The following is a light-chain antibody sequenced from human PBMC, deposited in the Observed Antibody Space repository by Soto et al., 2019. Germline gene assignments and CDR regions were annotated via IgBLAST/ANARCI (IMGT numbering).Light chain of an antibody. CDR1: QSVSSN. CDR3: QQYNNWPPA. V-gene: IGKV3-15*01. J-gene: IGKJ1*01. CDR2: GAS. Sequence: EIVMTQSPATLSVSPGERATLSCRASQSVSSNLAWYQQKPGQTPRLLIYGASTRATGIPARFSRSGSGTEFTLTLSSLQSEDFAVYYCQQYNNWPPAFGQGTKVEIK.